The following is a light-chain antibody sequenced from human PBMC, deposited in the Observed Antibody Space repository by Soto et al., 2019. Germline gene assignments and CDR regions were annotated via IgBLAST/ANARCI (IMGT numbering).Light chain of an antibody. CDR3: QQYNSAPCT. CDR1: QGISNY. Sequence: DIQINKSPSSLSAAVGDRVTITCRARQGISNYLAWYQQKPGKVPKLLIYAASTMQSGVPSRFSGSGSGTDFTLTISSLEPEDVATYYCQQYNSAPCTFGQGTKVDI. CDR2: AAS. J-gene: IGKJ1*01. V-gene: IGKV1-27*01.